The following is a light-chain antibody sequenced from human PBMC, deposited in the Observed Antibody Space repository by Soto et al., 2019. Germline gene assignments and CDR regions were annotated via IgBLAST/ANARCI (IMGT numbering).Light chain of an antibody. J-gene: IGLJ2*01. CDR2: LNNDGSH. Sequence: MLTQSPSASASLGASVKLTCTLSSAHSLFAIAWHQQQPDKGPRFLMKLNNDGSHTKGDGIPDRFSGSSSGAERYLTISSLQSEDEADYYCQTWGSGIIFGGGTKLTVL. CDR1: SAHSLFA. V-gene: IGLV4-69*01. CDR3: QTWGSGII.